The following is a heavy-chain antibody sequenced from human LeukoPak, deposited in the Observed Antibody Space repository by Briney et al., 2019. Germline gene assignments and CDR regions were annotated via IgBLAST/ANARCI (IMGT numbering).Heavy chain of an antibody. CDR3: TRDPRRLDY. J-gene: IGHJ4*02. CDR2: IYSGGST. CDR1: EFSVGSNY. Sequence: GGSLRLSCAASEFSVGSNYMTWVRQAPGKGLEWVSLIYSGGSTYYADSVKGRFTISRDNSKNTLYLQMNSLRAEDTAVYYCTRDPRRLDYWGQGTLVTVSS. V-gene: IGHV3-66*01.